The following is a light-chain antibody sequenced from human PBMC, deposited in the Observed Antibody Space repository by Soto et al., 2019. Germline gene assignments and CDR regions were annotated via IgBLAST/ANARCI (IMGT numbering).Light chain of an antibody. Sequence: ETVLTQCPGTLSLSPGERATLSCGAIQSVSSSYLAWYQQKPGLAPRLLIYDASSRATGIPDRFSGSGSGKDFTLTISRLEPEDFAVYYGQQYGSSPALTFGGGTKVDIK. CDR2: DAS. CDR3: QQYGSSPALT. J-gene: IGKJ4*01. V-gene: IGKV3D-20*01. CDR1: QSVSSSY.